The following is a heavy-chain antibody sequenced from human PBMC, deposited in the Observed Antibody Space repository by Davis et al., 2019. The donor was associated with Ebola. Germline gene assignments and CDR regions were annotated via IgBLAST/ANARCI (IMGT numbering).Heavy chain of an antibody. CDR2: IKSKTDGGTT. Sequence: GESLKISCAASGFTFSNAWMSWVRQAPGKGLEWVGRIKSKTDGGTTDYAAPVKGRFTISRDDSKSIAYLQMNSLKTEDTAVYYCTRYGDYVRYYYYGMDVWGQGTTVTVSS. CDR3: TRYGDYVRYYYYGMDV. CDR1: GFTFSNAW. V-gene: IGHV3-15*01. J-gene: IGHJ6*02. D-gene: IGHD4-17*01.